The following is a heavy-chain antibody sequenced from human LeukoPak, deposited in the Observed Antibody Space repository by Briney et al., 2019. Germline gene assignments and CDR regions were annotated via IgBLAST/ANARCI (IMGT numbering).Heavy chain of an antibody. Sequence: SETLSLTCAVYGGSFSGYYWSWIRQPLGKGLEWIGEINHSGSTNYNPSLKSRVTISVDTSKNQFSLKLSSVTAADTAVYYCARYFVVVPAASSVRFDPWGQGTLVTVSS. CDR1: GGSFSGYY. CDR2: INHSGST. CDR3: ARYFVVVPAASSVRFDP. J-gene: IGHJ5*02. D-gene: IGHD2-2*01. V-gene: IGHV4-34*01.